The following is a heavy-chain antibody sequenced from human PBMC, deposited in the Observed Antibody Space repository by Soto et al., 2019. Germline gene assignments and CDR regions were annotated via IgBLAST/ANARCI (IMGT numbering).Heavy chain of an antibody. CDR1: GYTFNNYD. CDR3: AREEDIVVVPAAYYYYGMDV. Sequence: ASVKVSCKASGYTFNNYDINWLRQATGQGLEWMGWMNPNSGSTGYAQKFQGRVTMTRNTAISTAYMELSSLRSEDTAVYYFAREEDIVVVPAAYYYYGMDVWGQGTTVTVSS. D-gene: IGHD2-2*01. V-gene: IGHV1-8*01. J-gene: IGHJ6*02. CDR2: MNPNSGST.